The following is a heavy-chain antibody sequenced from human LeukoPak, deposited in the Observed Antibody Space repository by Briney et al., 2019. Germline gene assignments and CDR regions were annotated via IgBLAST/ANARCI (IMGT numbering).Heavy chain of an antibody. CDR1: GITFNKYS. V-gene: IGHV3-21*01. D-gene: IGHD6-13*01. Sequence: PGGSLRLSCAASGITFNKYSMNWVRQAPGKGLEWVSSISSSSSYIYYADSVKGRFTISRDNAKNSLYLQMNSLRAEDTAVYYCARSYRSSSRRAHFDYWGQGTLVTVSS. J-gene: IGHJ4*02. CDR2: ISSSSSYI. CDR3: ARSYRSSSRRAHFDY.